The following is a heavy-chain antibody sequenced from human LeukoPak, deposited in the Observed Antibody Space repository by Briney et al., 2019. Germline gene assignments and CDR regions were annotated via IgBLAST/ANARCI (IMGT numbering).Heavy chain of an antibody. J-gene: IGHJ3*02. V-gene: IGHV3-74*01. CDR1: GFTFSSYW. CDR3: ARRADDAFDI. CDR2: INTDGSST. Sequence: GGSLRLSCAASGFTFSSYWMHWVRQAPGKGLVWVSHINTDGSSTNYADSVKGRFTISRDNAKNSLYLQMNSLRAEDTAVYYCARRADDAFDIWGQGTMVTVSS.